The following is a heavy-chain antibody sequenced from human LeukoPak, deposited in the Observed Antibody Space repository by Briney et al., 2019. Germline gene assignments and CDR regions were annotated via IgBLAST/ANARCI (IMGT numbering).Heavy chain of an antibody. D-gene: IGHD2-2*01. Sequence: GSLRLSCAASGFTFSSYGMHWVRQAPGKGLEWVANIKQDGSDKYYVDSVKGRFTISRDNAKNSLDLQMNSMRAEDTAVYYCARDNGYCTSTSCYYYYVDVWGKGTTVTISS. V-gene: IGHV3-7*01. CDR2: IKQDGSDK. CDR3: ARDNGYCTSTSCYYYYVDV. CDR1: GFTFSSYG. J-gene: IGHJ6*03.